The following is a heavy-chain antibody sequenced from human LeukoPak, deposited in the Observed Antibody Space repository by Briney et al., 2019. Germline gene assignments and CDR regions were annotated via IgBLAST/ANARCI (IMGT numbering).Heavy chain of an antibody. D-gene: IGHD3-10*01. J-gene: IGHJ5*02. Sequence: ASVKVSCKASGYTFTSYGISWVRQAPGQGLEWMGWINPNSGGTNYAQKFQGRVTMTRDTSISTAYMELSRLRSDDTAVYYCARWKVINWFDPWGQGTLVTVSS. CDR3: ARWKVINWFDP. CDR1: GYTFTSYG. CDR2: INPNSGGT. V-gene: IGHV1-2*02.